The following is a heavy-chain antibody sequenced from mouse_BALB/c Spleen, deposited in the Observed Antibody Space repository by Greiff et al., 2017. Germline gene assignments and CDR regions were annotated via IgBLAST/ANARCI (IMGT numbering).Heavy chain of an antibody. D-gene: IGHD2-3*01. CDR1: GFNIKDTY. V-gene: IGHV14-3*02. CDR3: ARGGYYVYAMDY. Sequence: VHVKQSGAELVKPGASVKLSCTASGFNIKDTYMHWVKQRPEQGLEWIGRIDPANGNTKYDPKFQGKATITADTSSNTAYLQLSSLTSEDTAVYYCARGGYYVYAMDYWGQGTSVTVSS. J-gene: IGHJ4*01. CDR2: IDPANGNT.